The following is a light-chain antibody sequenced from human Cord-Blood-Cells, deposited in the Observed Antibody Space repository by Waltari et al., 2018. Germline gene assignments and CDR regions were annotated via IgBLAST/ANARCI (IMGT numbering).Light chain of an antibody. V-gene: IGKV1-39*01. Sequence: DIQMTQSPSSLSASVGDRVTITCRASQSISSYLNWYQQKPGKAPKLLIYAESRLQSGVPSRFSGSGAGTDFTLTISSRQHEDFATYYCQQSYSTQYSFGQGTKLEIK. J-gene: IGKJ2*03. CDR2: AES. CDR1: QSISSY. CDR3: QQSYSTQYS.